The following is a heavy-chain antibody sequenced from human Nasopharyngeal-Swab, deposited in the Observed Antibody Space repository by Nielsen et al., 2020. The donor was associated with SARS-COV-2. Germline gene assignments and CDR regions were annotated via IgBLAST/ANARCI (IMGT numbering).Heavy chain of an antibody. CDR3: ARDVRDRGMPYRNSKNGMDV. D-gene: IGHD3-10*01. V-gene: IGHV1-69*04. Sequence: SVKVSCKASGGTFSSHGISWVRQAPAQGLEWLGRIIPMLGIVPYAQKFQARATITADKSTSTAYLDLSGLRFEDTAVYYCARDVRDRGMPYRNSKNGMDVWGQGTPVTVSS. CDR2: IIPMLGIV. J-gene: IGHJ6*02. CDR1: GGTFSSHG.